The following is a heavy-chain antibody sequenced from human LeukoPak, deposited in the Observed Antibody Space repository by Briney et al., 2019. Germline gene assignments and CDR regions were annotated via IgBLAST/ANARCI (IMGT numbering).Heavy chain of an antibody. J-gene: IGHJ4*02. CDR1: GFTVKDNF. D-gene: IGHD3-16*01. Sequence: GGSLRLSCAAAGFTVKDNFMSWVRQAPGKGLEWVSVLYSGGSTYYADSVKGRFTISRDNSKNTLYLQMNSLRAEDTAVYYCAKARFNDYVWGSYHYYFDYWGQGTLVTVSS. V-gene: IGHV3-53*01. CDR2: LYSGGST. CDR3: AKARFNDYVWGSYHYYFDY.